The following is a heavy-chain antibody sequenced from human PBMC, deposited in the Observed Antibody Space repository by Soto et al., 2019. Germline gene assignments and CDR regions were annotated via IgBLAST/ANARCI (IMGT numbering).Heavy chain of an antibody. CDR1: GFTFSSYA. J-gene: IGHJ4*02. D-gene: IGHD6-19*01. Sequence: GGSLRLSCAASGFTFSSYAMSWVRQAPGKGLEWVSAISGSGGSTYYADSVKGRFTISRDNSKNTLYLQMNSLRAEDMAVYYCAKTLGKQWLANVGGVYWGQGTLVTVSS. V-gene: IGHV3-23*01. CDR2: ISGSGGST. CDR3: AKTLGKQWLANVGGVY.